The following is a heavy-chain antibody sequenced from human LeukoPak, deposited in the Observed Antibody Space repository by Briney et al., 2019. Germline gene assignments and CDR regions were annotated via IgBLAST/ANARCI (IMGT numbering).Heavy chain of an antibody. CDR1: GYTFTNYA. CDR2: INAGNGNT. CDR3: ARGSYYYGSGSFMGSDY. V-gene: IGHV1-3*01. J-gene: IGHJ4*02. D-gene: IGHD3-10*01. Sequence: ASVKVSCKASGYTFTNYAMHWVRQAPGQRPEWMGWINAGNGNTEYSQKFHGRVTITRDISANTAYMELSSLTSEDTAVYYCARGSYYYGSGSFMGSDYWGQGTLVTVSS.